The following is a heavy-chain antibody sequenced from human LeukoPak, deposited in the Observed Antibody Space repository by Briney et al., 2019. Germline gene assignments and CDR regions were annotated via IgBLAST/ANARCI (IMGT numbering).Heavy chain of an antibody. CDR2: ISSSSSTI. V-gene: IGHV3-48*01. Sequence: GGSLRLSCAASGFTFSSYSMNWVRQAPGKGLEWVSYISSSSSTIYYAGSVKGRFTISRDNAKNSLYLQMNSLRAEDTAVYYCARGGAVGVDYWGQGTLVTVSS. D-gene: IGHD3-3*01. CDR1: GFTFSSYS. CDR3: ARGGAVGVDY. J-gene: IGHJ4*02.